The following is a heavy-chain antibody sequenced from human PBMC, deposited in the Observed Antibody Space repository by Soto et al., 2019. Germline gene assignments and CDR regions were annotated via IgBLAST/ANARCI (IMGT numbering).Heavy chain of an antibody. CDR2: INTDGSVT. D-gene: IGHD1-26*01. V-gene: IGHV3-74*01. Sequence: VESGGALVQPGGSLRLSCAGSGFTFSIFWMHWVRQAPGKGLVWVARINTDGSVTSHADSVKGRFTISRDNAKSTLYLQMNSLREEDSAMYYCARQTGLGAANYWGRGTLVTVSS. CDR1: GFTFSIFW. CDR3: ARQTGLGAANY. J-gene: IGHJ4*02.